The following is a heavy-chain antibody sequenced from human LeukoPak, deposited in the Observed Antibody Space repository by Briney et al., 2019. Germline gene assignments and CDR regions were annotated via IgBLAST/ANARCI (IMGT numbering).Heavy chain of an antibody. CDR3: TKELGGLDGN. Sequence: GGSLRLSCAASGFTFSSQGMNWLRQAPGKGLEWVAFIWSDGHNKYYTDSVKGRFTISRDNSKNTLYLQMNSLRPEDTAVYYCTKELGGLDGNWGQGTLVTVSS. CDR2: IWSDGHNK. D-gene: IGHD3-16*01. J-gene: IGHJ4*02. CDR1: GFTFSSQG. V-gene: IGHV3-30*02.